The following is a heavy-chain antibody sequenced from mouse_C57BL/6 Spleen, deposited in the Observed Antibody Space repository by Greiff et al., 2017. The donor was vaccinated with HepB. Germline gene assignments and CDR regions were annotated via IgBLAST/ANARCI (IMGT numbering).Heavy chain of an antibody. CDR1: GYSITSGYY. CDR2: ISYDGSN. Sequence: EVQLVESGPGLVKPSQSLSLTCSVTGYSITSGYYWNWIRQFPGNKLEWMGYISYDGSNNYNPSLKNRISITRDTSKNQFFLKLKSVTTEDTATYYCARGGSYDFDYWGQGTTLTVSS. CDR3: ARGGSYDFDY. V-gene: IGHV3-6*01. D-gene: IGHD1-1*01. J-gene: IGHJ2*01.